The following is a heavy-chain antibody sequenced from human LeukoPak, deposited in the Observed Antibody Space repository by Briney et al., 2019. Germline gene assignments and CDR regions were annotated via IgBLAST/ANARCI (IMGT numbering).Heavy chain of an antibody. CDR2: IYYSGST. J-gene: IGHJ4*02. CDR1: GGSISSYY. V-gene: IGHV4-59*01. CDR3: ARERAVTTYYYFDY. D-gene: IGHD4-17*01. Sequence: SETLSLTCTVSGGSISSYYWSWIRQPPGKGLEWIGYIYYSGSTNYNPSLKSRVTISVDTSRNQFSLKLSSVTAADTAVYYCARERAVTTYYYFDYWGQGTLVTVSS.